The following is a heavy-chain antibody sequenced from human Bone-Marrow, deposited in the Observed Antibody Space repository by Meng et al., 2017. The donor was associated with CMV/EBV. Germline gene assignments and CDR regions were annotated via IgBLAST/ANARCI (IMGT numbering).Heavy chain of an antibody. CDR2: INPNSGGT. J-gene: IGHJ4*02. V-gene: IGHV1-2*02. Sequence: ASLKVFCKAPGYTFTGHYMHWVRQAPGQGLEWMGWINPNSGGTNYAQKFQGRVTMTRDTSISTAYMELSRLRSEDTAVYYCARASRLNRDPGQVLRFLEWLLDYCGQGTLVTVSS. CDR1: GYTFTGHY. CDR3: ARASRLNRDPGQVLRFLEWLLDY. D-gene: IGHD3-3*01.